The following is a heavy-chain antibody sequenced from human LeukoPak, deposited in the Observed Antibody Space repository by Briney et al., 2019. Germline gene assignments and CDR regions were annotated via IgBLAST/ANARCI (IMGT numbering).Heavy chain of an antibody. Sequence: GGSLRLSCAVSGFTFSSYWMTWVRQAPGKGLEWVANIKEDGSEKYYVDSVKGRFTISRDNAKNSLYLQMNSLRAEDTALYYCAKVPSSGWYGGYYFDYWGQGTLVTVSS. D-gene: IGHD6-19*01. J-gene: IGHJ4*02. CDR3: AKVPSSGWYGGYYFDY. CDR1: GFTFSSYW. V-gene: IGHV3-7*03. CDR2: IKEDGSEK.